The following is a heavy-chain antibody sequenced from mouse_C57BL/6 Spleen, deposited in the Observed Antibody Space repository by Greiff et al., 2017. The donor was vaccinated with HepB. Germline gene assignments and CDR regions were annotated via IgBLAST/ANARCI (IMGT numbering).Heavy chain of an antibody. D-gene: IGHD2-12*01. J-gene: IGHJ2*01. Sequence: DVKLVESGGGLVKPGGSLKLSCAASGFTFSDYGMHWVRQAPEKGLEWVAYISSGSSTIYYADTVKGRFTISRDNAKNTLFLQMTSLRSEDTAMYYCAREDTTKYYFDYWGQGTTLTVSS. V-gene: IGHV5-17*01. CDR1: GFTFSDYG. CDR3: AREDTTKYYFDY. CDR2: ISSGSSTI.